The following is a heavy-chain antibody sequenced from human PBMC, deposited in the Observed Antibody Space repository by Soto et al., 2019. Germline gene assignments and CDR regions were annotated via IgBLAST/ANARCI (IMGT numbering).Heavy chain of an antibody. V-gene: IGHV6-1*01. J-gene: IGHJ3*02. Sequence: SQTLSLTCAISGDSVSSNSAAWNWIRQSPSRGLEWLGRTYYRSKWYNDYAVSVKSRITINPDTSKNQFSLQLNSVTPEDTAVYYCARARRRGRLRTGANDAFDIWGQGTMVTVSS. CDR2: TYYRSKWYN. CDR3: ARARRRGRLRTGANDAFDI. CDR1: GDSVSSNSAA. D-gene: IGHD7-27*01.